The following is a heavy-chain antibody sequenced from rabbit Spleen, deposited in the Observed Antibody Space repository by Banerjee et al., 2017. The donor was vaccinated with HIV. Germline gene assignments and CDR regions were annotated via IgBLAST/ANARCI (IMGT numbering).Heavy chain of an antibody. D-gene: IGHD1-1*01. CDR3: ASNHPYASSSGDDFLFTL. J-gene: IGHJ4*01. Sequence: QSLGGSGGALANPGASLPLTCLAFGIDFSTYPNIGWAGRVPGKGLEWIACIDTGSGCFTYFATWAKGRFTCSKTSSTTVTLQVTRLTAADTATYFCASNHPYASSSGDDFLFTLWGPGTLVTVS. CDR1: GIDFSTYPN. CDR2: IDTGSGCFT. V-gene: IGHV1S40*01.